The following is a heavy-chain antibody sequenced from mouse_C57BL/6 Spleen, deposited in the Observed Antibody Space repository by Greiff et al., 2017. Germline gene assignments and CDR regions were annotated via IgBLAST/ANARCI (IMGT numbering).Heavy chain of an antibody. CDR2: IWGGGST. CDR1: GFSLTSYG. CDR3: ARSYAYERYFDV. Sequence: VQRVESGPGLVQPSQSLSITCTVSGFSLTSYGVHWVRQSPGKGLEWLGVIWGGGSTDYNAAFISRLSISKDNSKSQVFFKMNSLQADDTAIYYCARSYAYERYFDVWGTGTTVTVSS. J-gene: IGHJ1*03. V-gene: IGHV2-2*01. D-gene: IGHD2-2*01.